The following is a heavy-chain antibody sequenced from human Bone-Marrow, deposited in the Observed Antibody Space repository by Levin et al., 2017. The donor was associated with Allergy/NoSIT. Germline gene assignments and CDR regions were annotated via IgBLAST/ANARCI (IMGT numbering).Heavy chain of an antibody. Sequence: LSQTLSLTCTVSGGSVSSSSDYWSWIRQPPGKGLEWIGVMYNSGSTNYNPSLMSRVTISVDTSKNQFSLKLSSVTAADTAVYFCARTYSWHFDLWGRGTLVTVSS. CDR3: ARTYSWHFDL. J-gene: IGHJ2*01. CDR1: GGSVSSSSDY. CDR2: MYNSGST. V-gene: IGHV4-61*01. D-gene: IGHD5-12*01.